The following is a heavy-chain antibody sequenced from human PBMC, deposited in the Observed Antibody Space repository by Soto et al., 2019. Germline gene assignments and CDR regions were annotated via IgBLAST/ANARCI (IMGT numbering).Heavy chain of an antibody. CDR3: GRGRNGRIVVFC. CDR1: GYTFTSYG. D-gene: IGHD1-26*01. J-gene: IGHJ4*01. Sequence: ASVKVSCKDSGYTFTSYGISWVRPAPGQGLEWMGWISAYNGNTNYAQKLQGRVTMTTDTSTSTAYMELRNLRSDDTAVYYCGRGRNGRIVVFCWGQRTPDTVSS. V-gene: IGHV1-18*04. CDR2: ISAYNGNT.